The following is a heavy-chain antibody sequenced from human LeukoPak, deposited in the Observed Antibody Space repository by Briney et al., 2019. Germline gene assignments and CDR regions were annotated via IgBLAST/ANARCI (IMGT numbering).Heavy chain of an antibody. CDR1: GGTFSSYA. V-gene: IGHV1-69*04. CDR3: ASWRWGAAGFDP. Sequence: SVKVSCRASGGTFSSYAISWVRQAPGQGLEWMGRIIPIFGIANYAQKFQGRVTITADKSTSTAYMELSSLRSEDTAVYYCASWRWGAAGFDPWGQGTLVTVSS. J-gene: IGHJ5*02. D-gene: IGHD6-13*01. CDR2: IIPIFGIA.